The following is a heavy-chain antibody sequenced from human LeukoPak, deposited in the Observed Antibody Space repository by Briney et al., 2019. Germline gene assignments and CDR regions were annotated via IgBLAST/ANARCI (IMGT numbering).Heavy chain of an antibody. CDR3: AKDPFAAAAGTLASGPLLN. Sequence: GGSLRLSCAASGFTFSSYAMSWVRQAPGKGLEWVSAISGSGGSTYYADSVRGRLTIPRDNSKNTLYLQMNSLRAEDTAVYYCAKDPFAAAAGTLASGPLLNWGQGTLVTVSS. V-gene: IGHV3-23*01. CDR1: GFTFSSYA. J-gene: IGHJ4*02. D-gene: IGHD6-13*01. CDR2: ISGSGGST.